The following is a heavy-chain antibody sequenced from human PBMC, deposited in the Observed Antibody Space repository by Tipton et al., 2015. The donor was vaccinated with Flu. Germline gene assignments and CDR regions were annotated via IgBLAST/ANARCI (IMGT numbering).Heavy chain of an antibody. Sequence: QLVQSGGEVKKPGASVKVSCKASGYYFTHYGITWVRQAPGQGLEWMGWISTYDAKTNYAQNFQGRVTMTTDTSTRTAYMELRSLRSDDTAVYYCARSGPMKFDSSGFIHYWGQGTLVAVSS. D-gene: IGHD3-22*01. J-gene: IGHJ4*02. CDR2: ISTYDAKT. CDR3: ARSGPMKFDSSGFIHY. V-gene: IGHV1-18*01. CDR1: GYYFTHYG.